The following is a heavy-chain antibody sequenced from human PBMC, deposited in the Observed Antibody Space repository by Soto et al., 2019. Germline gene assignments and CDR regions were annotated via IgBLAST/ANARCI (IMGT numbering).Heavy chain of an antibody. J-gene: IGHJ6*03. V-gene: IGHV4-31*03. CDR2: IYYSGST. D-gene: IGHD3-9*01. CDR1: GGSISTGGNY. CDR3: AKGPLSLTGDQYYYFYYMDV. Sequence: SETLSLTCTVSGGSISTGGNYWSWIRQHPGEGLEWIGYIYYSGSTYYNPSLKSRITISVDTSKNQFSLTLSSVTAADTAVYYCAKGPLSLTGDQYYYFYYMDVWGKGTTVTVSS.